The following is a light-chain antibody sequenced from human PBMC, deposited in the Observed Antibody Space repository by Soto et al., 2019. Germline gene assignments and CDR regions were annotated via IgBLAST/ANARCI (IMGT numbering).Light chain of an antibody. Sequence: EIVMTQSPATLSVSPGERATLSCRASQSVAGNLAWYQQKPGQAPRLLIYGASTRATGIPARFSGSGSGTEFTLTISILQSEDFAVYCCQQYNNWPPITFGGGTKVEIK. CDR1: QSVAGN. V-gene: IGKV3-15*01. CDR2: GAS. CDR3: QQYNNWPPIT. J-gene: IGKJ4*01.